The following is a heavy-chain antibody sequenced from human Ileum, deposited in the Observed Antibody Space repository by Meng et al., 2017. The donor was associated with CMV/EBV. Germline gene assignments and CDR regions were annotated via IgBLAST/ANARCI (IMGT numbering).Heavy chain of an antibody. CDR3: ARAVYSSGWFDY. Sequence: PVSGGSIRSGGYYWGWIRQHPGKGLEWIGYIYYSGRTYYNPSLKSRVTISVDTSKNQFSLKLSSVTAADTAVYYCARAVYSSGWFDYWGQGTLVTVSS. CDR1: GGSIRSGGYY. CDR2: IYYSGRT. V-gene: IGHV4-31*03. J-gene: IGHJ4*02. D-gene: IGHD6-19*01.